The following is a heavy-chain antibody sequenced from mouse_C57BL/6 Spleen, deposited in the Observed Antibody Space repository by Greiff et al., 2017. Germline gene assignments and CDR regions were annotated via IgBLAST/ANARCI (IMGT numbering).Heavy chain of an antibody. D-gene: IGHD2-5*01. CDR1: GYTFTSYW. Sequence: QVQLQQPGAELVRPGSSVKLSCKASGYTFTSYWMHWVKQRPIQGLEWIGNIDPSDSETHYNQKFKDKATLTVDKASSTAYMHLSSLTSEDSAVYYCARPRYYSNSYYFDYWGQGTTLTVSS. V-gene: IGHV1-52*01. J-gene: IGHJ2*01. CDR3: ARPRYYSNSYYFDY. CDR2: IDPSDSET.